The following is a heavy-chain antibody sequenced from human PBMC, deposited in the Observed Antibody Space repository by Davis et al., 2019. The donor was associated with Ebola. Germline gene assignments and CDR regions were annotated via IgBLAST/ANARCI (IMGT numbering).Heavy chain of an antibody. V-gene: IGHV3-20*04. J-gene: IGHJ4*02. D-gene: IGHD1-26*01. CDR3: AREGIEVSDYFDY. CDR1: GFTFDDYG. CDR2: INWNGGST. Sequence: GESLKISCAASGFTFDDYGMSWVRQAPGKGLEWVSGINWNGGSTGYADSVKGRFTISRDNAKKTMFLQMNSLRAEDTAVYYCAREGIEVSDYFDYWGQGTLVAVSS.